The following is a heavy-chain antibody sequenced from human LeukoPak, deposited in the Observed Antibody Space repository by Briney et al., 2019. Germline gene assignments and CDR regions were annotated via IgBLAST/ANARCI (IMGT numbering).Heavy chain of an antibody. Sequence: SETLSLTCSVSGDSITSYYFNWIRQSPGKGLEWLGNNYYSGSTNYNPALKSRVTISVDTSRNQFSLMLTSVTAADTAVYFCARSQPAMTYYYYGLDVWGQGTTVTVSS. CDR2: NYYSGST. CDR1: GDSITSYY. D-gene: IGHD1-14*01. CDR3: ARSQPAMTYYYYGLDV. J-gene: IGHJ6*02. V-gene: IGHV4-59*08.